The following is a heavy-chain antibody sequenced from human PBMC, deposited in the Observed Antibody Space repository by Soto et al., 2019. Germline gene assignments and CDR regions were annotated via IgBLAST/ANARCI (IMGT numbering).Heavy chain of an antibody. CDR1: GFTFGDYA. V-gene: IGHV3-49*03. CDR2: IRSKAYGGTT. CDR3: TRDHVVVVAATLAFDI. J-gene: IGHJ3*02. D-gene: IGHD2-15*01. Sequence: PGGSLRLSCTASGFTFGDYAMSWFRQAPGKGLEWVGFIRSKAYGGTTEYAASVKGRFTISRDDSKSIAYLQMNSLKTEDTAVYYCTRDHVVVVAATLAFDIWGQGTMVTVSS.